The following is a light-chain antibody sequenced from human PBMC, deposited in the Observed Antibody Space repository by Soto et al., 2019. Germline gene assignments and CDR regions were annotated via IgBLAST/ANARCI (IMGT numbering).Light chain of an antibody. CDR3: QQYDNLPRS. J-gene: IGKJ3*01. V-gene: IGKV1-33*01. CDR2: EAS. CDR1: QDISNY. Sequence: DIQMTQSPSSLSASVGDRVTITCQASQDISNYLNWYQQKPGKAPKLLSYEASNLETGVPSRFSGSVSGTDFTFTSSSLQPEDIATYYCQQYDNLPRSFGPGTKVDIK.